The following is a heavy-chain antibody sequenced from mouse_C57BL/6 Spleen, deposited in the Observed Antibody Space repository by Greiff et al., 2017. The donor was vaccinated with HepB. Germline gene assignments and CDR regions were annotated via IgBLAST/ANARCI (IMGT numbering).Heavy chain of an antibody. D-gene: IGHD1-1*01. CDR3: ARSHYGSSYWYFDV. V-gene: IGHV5-17*01. CDR2: ISSGSSTI. J-gene: IGHJ1*03. Sequence: EVQLVESGGGLVKPGGSLKLSCAASGFTFSDYGMHWVRQAPEKGLEWVAYISSGSSTIYYADTVKGRFTISRDNAKNTLFLQMTSLRSEDTAMYYCARSHYGSSYWYFDVWGTGTTVTVSS. CDR1: GFTFSDYG.